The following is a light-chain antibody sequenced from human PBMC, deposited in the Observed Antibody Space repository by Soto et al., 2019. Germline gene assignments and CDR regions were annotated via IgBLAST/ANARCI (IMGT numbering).Light chain of an antibody. V-gene: IGKV1-5*01. Sequence: DIQMTQSPSTLSASVGDRVTITCRASHSINIWVAWYQQKPGRAPKLLIYHASSLESGVPSRFSGSRSGPDFTLTISSLQPEDFATYYCQQYTNTNNPWMFGQGTKV. CDR3: QQYTNTNNPWM. CDR2: HAS. CDR1: HSINIW. J-gene: IGKJ1*01.